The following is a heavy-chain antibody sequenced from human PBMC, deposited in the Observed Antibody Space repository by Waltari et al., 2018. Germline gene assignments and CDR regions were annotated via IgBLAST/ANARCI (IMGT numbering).Heavy chain of an antibody. J-gene: IGHJ4*02. CDR1: GGSFSGYY. CDR3: ARGDSSGYYLFDY. V-gene: IGHV4-34*01. CDR2: INHSGST. Sequence: QVQLQQWGAGLLKPSETLSLTCAVSGGSFSGYYWSWIRQPPGKGLEWIGEINHSGSTNYNPSLKSRVTISVDTSKNQFSLKLSSVTAADTAVYYCARGDSSGYYLFDYWGQGTLVTVSS. D-gene: IGHD3-22*01.